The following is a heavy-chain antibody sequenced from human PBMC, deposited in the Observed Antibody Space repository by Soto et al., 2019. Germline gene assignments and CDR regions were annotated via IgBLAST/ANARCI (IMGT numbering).Heavy chain of an antibody. CDR3: ARASYCSGGTCTNWFHP. CDR1: GYTFNDYG. Sequence: QLVQSGVEVKKPGASVKVSCKASGYTFNDYGITWVRQAPGQGLEWVGWISTSIGHTNYAQSFQGRVTMTTDSSTTTAYMELRSLRSDDTAVYYCARASYCSGGTCTNWFHPWGQGTLVTVSS. J-gene: IGHJ5*02. D-gene: IGHD2-15*01. V-gene: IGHV1-18*01. CDR2: ISTSIGHT.